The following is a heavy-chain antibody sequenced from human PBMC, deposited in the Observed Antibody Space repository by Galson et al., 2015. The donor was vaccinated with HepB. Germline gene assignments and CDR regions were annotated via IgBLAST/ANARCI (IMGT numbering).Heavy chain of an antibody. Sequence: SLRLSCAVSGFTFSDHDMDWVRQAPGKGLEWVGRTRNKAKSHSTQYAASVKGRFTISGDDSKKSLYLQMNSLRTDDTAVYYCVREFWNGYNFGGPDWYFDLWGRGSLVTVSS. CDR3: VREFWNGYNFGGPDWYFDL. J-gene: IGHJ2*01. CDR2: TRNKAKSHST. V-gene: IGHV3-72*01. D-gene: IGHD5-24*01. CDR1: GFTFSDHD.